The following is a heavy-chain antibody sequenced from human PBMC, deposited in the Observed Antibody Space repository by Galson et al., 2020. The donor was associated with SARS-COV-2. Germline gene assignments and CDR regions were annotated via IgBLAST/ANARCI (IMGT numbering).Heavy chain of an antibody. Sequence: SVKVSCQASGGTFSSYAISWVRQAPGQGLEWMGRIIPILGIANYAQKFQGRVTITADKSTSTAYMELSSLRSEDTAVYYCARDPLDYYDSSGNGMDVWGQGTTVTVSS. J-gene: IGHJ6*02. CDR3: ARDPLDYYDSSGNGMDV. V-gene: IGHV1-69*04. D-gene: IGHD3-22*01. CDR2: IIPILGIA. CDR1: GGTFSSYA.